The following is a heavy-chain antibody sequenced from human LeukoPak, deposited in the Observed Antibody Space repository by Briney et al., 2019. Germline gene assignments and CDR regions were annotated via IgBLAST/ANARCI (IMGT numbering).Heavy chain of an antibody. CDR3: ARELTGYFNY. V-gene: IGHV3-30*14. D-gene: IGHD1-14*01. CDR2: ILYNGNNI. Sequence: GRSLRLSCAASEFTFSAYTIHWVRQAPGKGLEWVALILYNGNNIYYADSVKGRFTISRDNSKNTLYLQMNSLRAEDTAVYYCARELTGYFNYWGQGTLVTVSS. CDR1: EFTFSAYT. J-gene: IGHJ4*02.